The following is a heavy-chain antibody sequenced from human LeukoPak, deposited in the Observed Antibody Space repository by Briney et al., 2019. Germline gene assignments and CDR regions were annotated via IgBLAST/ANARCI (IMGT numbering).Heavy chain of an antibody. CDR3: ARAGGNAPRLLDY. V-gene: IGHV3-66*02. J-gene: IGHJ4*02. CDR1: GRIFSSNY. CDR2: IYSGGST. D-gene: IGHD4-23*01. Sequence: GGSLSLSCTASGRIFSSNYMSWIRQAPGQGLEWVSAIYSGGSTEYADSVKGRFTISRDNSKNTLTLQMNSLRAGDTAVYYCARAGGNAPRLLDYWGQGTLVTVSS.